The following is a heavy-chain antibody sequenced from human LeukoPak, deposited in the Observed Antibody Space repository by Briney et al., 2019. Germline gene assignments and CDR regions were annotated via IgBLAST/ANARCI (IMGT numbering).Heavy chain of an antibody. D-gene: IGHD6-13*01. J-gene: IGHJ6*02. CDR1: GDSISSYY. CDR3: ARVVGKASRMDV. CDR2: IYYSGST. V-gene: IGHV4-59*01. Sequence: SETLSLTCTVSGDSISSYYWSWIRQPPGKGLEWIGYIYYSGSTNYNPSLKSRVTISVDTSKNQFSLKLSSVTAADTAVYYCARVVGKASRMDVWGQGTTVTVSS.